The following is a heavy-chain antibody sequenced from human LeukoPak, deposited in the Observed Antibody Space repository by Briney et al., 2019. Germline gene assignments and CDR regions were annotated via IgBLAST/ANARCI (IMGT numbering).Heavy chain of an antibody. V-gene: IGHV4-4*07. D-gene: IGHD2-8*01. CDR3: AGLGGYCTNAVCYSTFDI. Sequence: SETLSLTCTVSGGSISSYYWSWLRQPAGKGLEWIGRVYTSGNANYNPSLKSRVTMSLDTSKNQFSLKRNSVTAADTAVYYCAGLGGYCTNAVCYSTFDIWGQGTMVTVSS. J-gene: IGHJ3*02. CDR2: VYTSGNA. CDR1: GGSISSYY.